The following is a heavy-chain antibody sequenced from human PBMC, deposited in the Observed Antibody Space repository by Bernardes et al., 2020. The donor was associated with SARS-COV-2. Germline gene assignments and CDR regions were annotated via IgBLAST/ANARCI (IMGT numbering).Heavy chain of an antibody. J-gene: IGHJ3*02. V-gene: IGHV4-4*02. CDR2: ISHSGST. D-gene: IGHD2-8*01. Sequence: SETLSLTCAVSGNSIASSNWWTWVRQPPGKGLQWIGEISHSGSTNYNPSLESRLTISVDKSENRFSLKLTSVTAADTAIYYCARLVNGYNALDIWGQGTMVTVSS. CDR1: GNSIASSNW. CDR3: ARLVNGYNALDI.